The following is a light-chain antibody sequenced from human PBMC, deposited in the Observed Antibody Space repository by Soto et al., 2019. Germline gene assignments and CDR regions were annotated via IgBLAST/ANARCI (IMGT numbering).Light chain of an antibody. CDR2: DVT. J-gene: IGLJ2*01. CDR3: SSYTSSSTLVV. Sequence: QSALTQPASVSGSPGQSITIPCTGTSSDVGGYNFVSWYQQYPGKAPKLMISDVTNRPSGVSNRFSASKSGNTASLTISGLQAEDEANYYCSSYTSSSTLVVFGGGTKVTVL. CDR1: SSDVGGYNF. V-gene: IGLV2-14*01.